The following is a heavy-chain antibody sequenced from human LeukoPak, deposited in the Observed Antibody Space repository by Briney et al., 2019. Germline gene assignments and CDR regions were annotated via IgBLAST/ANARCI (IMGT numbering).Heavy chain of an antibody. V-gene: IGHV3-30*18. CDR1: GFTFSNAW. D-gene: IGHD3-10*02. J-gene: IGHJ6*04. CDR3: AELGITMIGGV. CDR2: ISYDGDHK. Sequence: GGSLRLSCAASGFTFSNAWMSWVRQAPGKGLEWVAVISYDGDHKYYADSVRGRFTISRDNSKNTLYLQMNSLRAEDTAVYYCAELGITMIGGVWGKGTTVTISS.